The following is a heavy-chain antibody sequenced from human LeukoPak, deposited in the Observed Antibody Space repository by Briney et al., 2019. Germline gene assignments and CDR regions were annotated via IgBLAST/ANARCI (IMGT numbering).Heavy chain of an antibody. CDR3: ARDRGGTGDFDY. CDR1: GYTFTNYA. CDR2: INPGNGDT. D-gene: IGHD1-1*01. Sequence: ASVKVSCKGSGYTFTNYAVHWVRQAPGQRLEWLGWINPGNGDTKYSQNFQGRVTIARDTSASTAYMELSSLRSEDTAVYYCARDRGGTGDFDYWGQGTLVTVSS. V-gene: IGHV1-3*01. J-gene: IGHJ4*02.